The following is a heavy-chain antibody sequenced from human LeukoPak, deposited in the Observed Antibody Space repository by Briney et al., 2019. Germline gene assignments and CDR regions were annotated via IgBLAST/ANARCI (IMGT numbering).Heavy chain of an antibody. V-gene: IGHV1-46*03. Sequence: ASVKVSCKASGYTFTSYSMHWVRQAPGQGLEWMGVINPSGGSTTYVQRFQGRVTMTRDTSTSTVYMELSSLRSEDTAVYYCAREAGIAAEGTLAYWGQGALVTVSS. CDR2: INPSGGST. D-gene: IGHD6-13*01. CDR3: AREAGIAAEGTLAY. CDR1: GYTFTSYS. J-gene: IGHJ4*02.